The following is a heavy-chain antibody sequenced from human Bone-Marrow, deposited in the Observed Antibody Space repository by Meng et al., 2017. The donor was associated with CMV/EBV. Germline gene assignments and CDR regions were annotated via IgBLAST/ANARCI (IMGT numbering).Heavy chain of an antibody. CDR1: GGSVSSGSYY. D-gene: IGHD1-26*01. Sequence: SETLSLTCTVSGGSVSSGSYYWSWIRQPPGKGLEWIGYIYYSGSTNYNPSLKSRVTISVDTSKNQFSLKLGSVTAADTALYYCARVGPTGPGFYFDYWGQGTLVTVSS. CDR3: ARVGPTGPGFYFDY. J-gene: IGHJ4*02. CDR2: IYYSGST. V-gene: IGHV4-61*01.